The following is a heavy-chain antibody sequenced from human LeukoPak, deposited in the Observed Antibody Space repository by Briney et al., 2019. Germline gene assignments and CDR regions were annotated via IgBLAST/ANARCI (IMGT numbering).Heavy chain of an antibody. Sequence: SETLSLTCAVYGGSFSGYYWSWIRQPPGKGLEWIGEINHSGSTNYNPSLKSRVTISVDTSKNQFSLKLSSVTAADTAVYYCARGGDYGDYVYRGQGTLVTVSS. V-gene: IGHV4-34*01. D-gene: IGHD4-17*01. CDR2: INHSGST. J-gene: IGHJ4*02. CDR3: ARGGDYGDYVY. CDR1: GGSFSGYY.